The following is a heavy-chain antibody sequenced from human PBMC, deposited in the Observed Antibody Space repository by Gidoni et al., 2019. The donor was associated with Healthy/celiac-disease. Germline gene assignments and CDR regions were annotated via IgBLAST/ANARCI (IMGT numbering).Heavy chain of an antibody. V-gene: IGHV5-10-1*03. CDR1: GYSFTSYW. CDR2: IDPSDAYT. CDR3: ARLGDRSTHIAAAGDYYYYMDV. Sequence: EVQLVQSGAEVKKPGESLRISCKGSGYSFTSYWLSWVRQMPGKGLEWMGRIDPSDAYTNYSPSFQGHVTISADKSISTAYLQWSSLKASDTAMYYCARLGDRSTHIAAAGDYYYYMDVWGKGTTVTVSS. J-gene: IGHJ6*03. D-gene: IGHD6-13*01.